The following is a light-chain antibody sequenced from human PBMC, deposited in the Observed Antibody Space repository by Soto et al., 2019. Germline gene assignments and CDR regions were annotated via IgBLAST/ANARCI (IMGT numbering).Light chain of an antibody. V-gene: IGLV2-14*01. CDR3: ISYASTSLYV. Sequence: QSALTQPASVSGSPGQSITISCTGTSSDVGAYNYVSWYQQYPDKAPKVMIFEVSHRPSGVSNRFSGSKSGNTASLIISGLQAEDEADYYCISYASTSLYVFGTGTKLTVL. CDR1: SSDVGAYNY. CDR2: EVS. J-gene: IGLJ1*01.